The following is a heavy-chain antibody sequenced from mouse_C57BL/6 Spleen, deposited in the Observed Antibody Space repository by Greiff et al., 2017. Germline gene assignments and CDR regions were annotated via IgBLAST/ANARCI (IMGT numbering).Heavy chain of an antibody. CDR1: GFSLTSYG. CDR2: IWRGGST. CDR3: AKMGDSQVRYFDV. D-gene: IGHD2-14*01. J-gene: IGHJ1*03. V-gene: IGHV2-5*01. Sequence: VKLQESGPGLVQPSQSLSITCTVSGFSLTSYGVHWVRQSPGKGLEWLGVIWRGGSTDYNAAFMSRLSITKDNSKSHVFFKMNSLQADDTAIYYCAKMGDSQVRYFDVWGTGTTVTVSS.